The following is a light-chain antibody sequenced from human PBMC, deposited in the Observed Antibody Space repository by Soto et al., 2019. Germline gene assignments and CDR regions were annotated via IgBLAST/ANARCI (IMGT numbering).Light chain of an antibody. V-gene: IGLV2-23*01. Sequence: QSALTQPASVSGSPGQSITISCTGTSSDIGSYNLVSWYQHHPGKAPKLIIYDGNKRPSGVSNRFSASKSGNTASLTISGLQAEDEADYYCCSYAGTSTSVFGGGTQLTVL. CDR3: CSYAGTSTSV. CDR2: DGN. CDR1: SSDIGSYNL. J-gene: IGLJ3*02.